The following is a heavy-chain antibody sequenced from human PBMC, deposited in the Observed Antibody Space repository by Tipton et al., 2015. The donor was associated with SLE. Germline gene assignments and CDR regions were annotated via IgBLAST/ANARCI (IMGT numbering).Heavy chain of an antibody. D-gene: IGHD6-19*01. CDR3: ARYNSPSWFDP. J-gene: IGHJ5*02. V-gene: IGHV4-4*07. Sequence: TLSLTCTVSGGSISSEYWSWLRQPAGKGLEWIGRLNPSGGTNYNPSLKSRVTMALDTSKKQVSLKLTSVTAADTAVYYCARYNSPSWFDPWGQGTLVTVSS. CDR2: LNPSGGT. CDR1: GGSISSEY.